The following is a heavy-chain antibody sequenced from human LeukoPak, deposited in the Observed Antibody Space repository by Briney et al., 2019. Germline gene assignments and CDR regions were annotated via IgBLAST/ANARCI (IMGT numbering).Heavy chain of an antibody. J-gene: IGHJ4*02. V-gene: IGHV4-39*01. CDR3: ARRCGSTSCFRY. D-gene: IGHD2-2*01. CDR1: GDSVSSRTYD. CDR2: IYHSGST. Sequence: SETLSLTCTVSGDSVSSRTYDCGWIRQPPGKGLEWIGNIYHSGSTYYNPSLKSRVTMSVDTSKNQFSLKLSSVTAGDTAVYYCARRCGSTSCFRYWGQGTQVTVAS.